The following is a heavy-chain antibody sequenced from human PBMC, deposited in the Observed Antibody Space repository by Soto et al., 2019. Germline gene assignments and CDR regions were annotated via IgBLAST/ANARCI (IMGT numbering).Heavy chain of an antibody. CDR3: ACLGELSFFYYYGMDV. J-gene: IGHJ6*02. CDR1: GFTFSSYS. D-gene: IGHD3-16*02. Sequence: GGSLRLSCAASGFTFSSYSMNWVRQAPGKGLEWVSSINSSRSYIYYEASVKGRFTITRDNAKNSLYLQMNSLRAEDTAVYYCACLGELSFFYYYGMDVWGQGTTVTVSS. V-gene: IGHV3-21*01. CDR2: INSSRSYI.